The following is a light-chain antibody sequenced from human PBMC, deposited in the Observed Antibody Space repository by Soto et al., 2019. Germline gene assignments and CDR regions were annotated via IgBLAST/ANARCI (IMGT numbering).Light chain of an antibody. CDR1: GSDVGAYSY. Sequence: QSVLTQPRSVSGPPGHSVTISCIGTGSDVGAYSYVSWFQQRPGKAPKLMIYDVSKRPSGVPVRFSGSKSGNTASLTISGLQAEDEADYYCCSFAGSYTLYVFGSGTKVTVL. V-gene: IGLV2-11*01. J-gene: IGLJ1*01. CDR2: DVS. CDR3: CSFAGSYTLYV.